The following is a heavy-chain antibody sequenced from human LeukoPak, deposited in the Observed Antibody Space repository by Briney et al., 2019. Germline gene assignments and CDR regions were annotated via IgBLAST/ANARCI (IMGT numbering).Heavy chain of an antibody. Sequence: SETLSLTCTVSVGSISSYYWSWIRQPAAKGLEWIGRSYTSASTNSNPSLQSRVTMSVDTSKNQFSLKLSSVTAADTAVYYCARDLGPPVDPNNWFDPWGQGTLVTVSS. CDR2: SYTSAST. V-gene: IGHV4-4*07. CDR3: ARDLGPPVDPNNWFDP. CDR1: VGSISSYY. J-gene: IGHJ5*02.